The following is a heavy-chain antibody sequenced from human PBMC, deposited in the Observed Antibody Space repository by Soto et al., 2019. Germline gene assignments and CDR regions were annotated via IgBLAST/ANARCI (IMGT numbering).Heavy chain of an antibody. V-gene: IGHV1-2*02. Sequence: ASVKVSCKASGYTFTGYYMHWVRQAPGQGLEWMGWINPNSGGTNYAQKFQGRVTMTRDTSISTAYMELSRLRSDDTAVYYCARETHYCSSTSCPPDYWGQGNLVTVSS. J-gene: IGHJ4*02. D-gene: IGHD2-2*01. CDR1: GYTFTGYY. CDR2: INPNSGGT. CDR3: ARETHYCSSTSCPPDY.